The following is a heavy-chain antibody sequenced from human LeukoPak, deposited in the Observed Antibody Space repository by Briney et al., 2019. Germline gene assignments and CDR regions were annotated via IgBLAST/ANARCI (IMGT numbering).Heavy chain of an antibody. CDR3: GKDWSEVEAADWFDP. Sequence: GGSLRLSCAVSGFTVSSNYMNWVRQASGKGLEWVSTIYRDGKTFYRESVKGRFTTSRDNSKNTLYLHMNSLRAEDTAIYYCGKDWSEVEAADWFDPRGQGTLVTVSS. V-gene: IGHV3-53*01. D-gene: IGHD2-15*01. CDR2: IYRDGKT. CDR1: GFTVSSNY. J-gene: IGHJ5*02.